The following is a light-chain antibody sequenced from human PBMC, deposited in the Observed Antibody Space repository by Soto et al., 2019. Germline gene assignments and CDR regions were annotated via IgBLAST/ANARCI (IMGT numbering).Light chain of an antibody. V-gene: IGKV3-15*01. Sequence: EIVMTQSPATLSVSPGERATLSCRASQSVSSNLAWYQQKPGQAPRLIIYGASTRATGIPERFSGIGSGTEFTLTISSLQSEDLAVYYCQQYDNWLRTFGQGTKLEIK. J-gene: IGKJ2*01. CDR2: GAS. CDR3: QQYDNWLRT. CDR1: QSVSSN.